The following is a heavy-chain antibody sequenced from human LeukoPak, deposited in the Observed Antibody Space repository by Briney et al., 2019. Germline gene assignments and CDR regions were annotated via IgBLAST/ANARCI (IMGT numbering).Heavy chain of an antibody. V-gene: IGHV3-30*01. J-gene: IGHJ6*03. CDR2: MSFDGSHI. CDR1: QFTFNLHA. CDR3: ARGGTYYYQYYYMDV. D-gene: IGHD3-16*01. Sequence: PRGSLRLSCAASQFTFNLHAMNWVRQAPGKGLDWVAVMSFDGSHIYYADSEKGRFTISRDNSNNTLFLQMNSLNADDTAVYYCARGGTYYYQYYYMDVWGKGTTVTVSS.